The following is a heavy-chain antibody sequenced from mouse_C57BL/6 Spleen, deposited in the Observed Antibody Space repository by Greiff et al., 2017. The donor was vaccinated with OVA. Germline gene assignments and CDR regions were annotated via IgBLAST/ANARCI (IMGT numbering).Heavy chain of an antibody. CDR3: ARIRGYYYGSSYYYAMDY. CDR2: IDPSDSYT. V-gene: IGHV1-69*01. J-gene: IGHJ4*01. Sequence: QVHVKQPGAELVMPGASVKLSCKASGYTFTSYWMHWVKQRPGQGLEWIGEIDPSDSYTNYNQKFKGKSTLTVDKSSSTAYMQLSSLTSEDSAVYYCARIRGYYYGSSYYYAMDYWGQGTSVTVSS. D-gene: IGHD1-1*01. CDR1: GYTFTSYW.